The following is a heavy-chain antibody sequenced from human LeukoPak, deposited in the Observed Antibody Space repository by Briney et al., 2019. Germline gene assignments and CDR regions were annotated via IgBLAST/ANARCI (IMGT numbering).Heavy chain of an antibody. CDR3: ARDVLVRYFDWLPTLGYYGMDV. D-gene: IGHD3-9*01. Sequence: PGGSLRLSCAASGFTFSSYAMSWVRQAPGKGLEWVSYISSSGSTIYYADSVKGRFTISRDNAKNSLYLQMNSLRAEDTAVYYCARDVLVRYFDWLPTLGYYGMDVWGQGTTVTVSS. J-gene: IGHJ6*02. CDR1: GFTFSSYA. V-gene: IGHV3-48*04. CDR2: ISSSGSTI.